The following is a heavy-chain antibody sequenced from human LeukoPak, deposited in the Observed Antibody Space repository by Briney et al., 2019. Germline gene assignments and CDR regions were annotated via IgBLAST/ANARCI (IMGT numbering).Heavy chain of an antibody. J-gene: IGHJ1*01. CDR3: AREMATRSEYFQH. V-gene: IGHV1-2*02. CDR1: GYTFTGYY. Sequence: ASVKVSCKVSGYTFTGYYMHWVRQAPGQGLEWMGWINPNSGGTNYAQKFQGRVTMTRDTSISTAYMELSRLRSDDTAVYYCAREMATRSEYFQHWGQGTLVTVSS. D-gene: IGHD5-24*01. CDR2: INPNSGGT.